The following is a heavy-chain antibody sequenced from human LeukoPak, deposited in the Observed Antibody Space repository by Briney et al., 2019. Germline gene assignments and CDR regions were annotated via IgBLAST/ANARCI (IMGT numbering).Heavy chain of an antibody. CDR3: ARRSITMVRGVIIGDHDAFDI. CDR2: ISAYNGNT. Sequence: ASVKVSCKASGYTFTSYGISWVRQAPGQGLEWMGWISAYNGNTNYAQKLQGRVTMTTDTSTSTAYMELRSLRSDDTAVYYCARRSITMVRGVIIGDHDAFDIWGQGTMVTVSS. D-gene: IGHD3-10*01. CDR1: GYTFTSYG. J-gene: IGHJ3*02. V-gene: IGHV1-18*01.